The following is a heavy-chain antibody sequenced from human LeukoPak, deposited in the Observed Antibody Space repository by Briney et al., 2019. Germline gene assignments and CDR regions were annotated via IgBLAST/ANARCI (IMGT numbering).Heavy chain of an antibody. CDR3: ARVPVGATTRYYFDY. CDR2: IIPIFGTA. V-gene: IGHV1-69*13. J-gene: IGHJ4*02. Sequence: SVKVSCKASGGTFISYAISWVRQAPGQGLEWMGGIIPIFGTANYAQKFQGRVTITADESTSTAYMELSSLRSEDTAVYYCARVPVGATTRYYFDYWGQGTLVTVSS. CDR1: GGTFISYA. D-gene: IGHD1-26*01.